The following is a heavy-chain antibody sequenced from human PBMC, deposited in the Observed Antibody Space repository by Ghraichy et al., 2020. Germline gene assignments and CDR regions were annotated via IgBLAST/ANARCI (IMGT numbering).Heavy chain of an antibody. D-gene: IGHD4/OR15-4a*01. CDR2: IYYSGNT. V-gene: IGHV4-59*01. CDR1: GGSISSYY. J-gene: IGHJ5*02. Sequence: SETLSLTCAVSGGSISSYYWSWIRQPPGKGLEWIGYIYYSGNTNYNPSLKSRVTISVDTSKNQFSLKLSSVTAADTAVYYCARELYGEYAGGWFDPGGQGTLVIVSP. CDR3: ARELYGEYAGGWFDP.